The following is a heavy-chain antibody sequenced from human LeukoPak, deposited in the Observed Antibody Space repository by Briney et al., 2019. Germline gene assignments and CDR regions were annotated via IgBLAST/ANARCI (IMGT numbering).Heavy chain of an antibody. J-gene: IGHJ2*01. CDR1: GFIFDDYA. D-gene: IGHD3-10*01. V-gene: IGHV3-9*01. CDR2: ISWNSGSL. Sequence: GGSLRLSCAASGFIFDDYAMHWVRQAPGKGLEWVSGISWNSGSLAYADSVKGRFTISRDNAKNSLYLQINSLRTEDTAWYYCARGRGVDQGYFDLWGRGNLATVSS. CDR3: ARGRGVDQGYFDL.